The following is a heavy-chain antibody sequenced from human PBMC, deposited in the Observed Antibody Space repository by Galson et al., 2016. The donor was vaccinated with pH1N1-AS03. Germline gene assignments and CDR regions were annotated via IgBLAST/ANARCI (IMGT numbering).Heavy chain of an antibody. CDR1: GFTFSTYW. Sequence: SLRLSCAASGFTFSTYWMSWVRQAPGKGLEWVASMNQGGSERYYADSVKGRFTISRDSAKNSLNLQMNSLRAEDTALYYCIKGGAASADFFDIWGLGTMVTVSS. CDR2: MNQGGSER. J-gene: IGHJ3*02. CDR3: IKGGAASADFFDI. V-gene: IGHV3-7*03. D-gene: IGHD3/OR15-3a*01.